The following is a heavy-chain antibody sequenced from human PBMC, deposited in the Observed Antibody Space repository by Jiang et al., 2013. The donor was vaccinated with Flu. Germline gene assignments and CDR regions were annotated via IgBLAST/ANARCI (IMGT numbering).Heavy chain of an antibody. CDR2: AFFDGNT. CDR3: ASHEWGLPDY. CDR1: GGSLRNYY. V-gene: IGHV4-59*01. D-gene: IGHD1-26*01. Sequence: LLKPSETLSLTCVVSGGSLRNYYWSWIRQPPGKGLEWIGFAFFDGNTNYNPSLDSRVTISVDMSKNQFSLKMISVTAADTAVYYCASHEWGLPDYWGQGTLVTVSS. J-gene: IGHJ4*02.